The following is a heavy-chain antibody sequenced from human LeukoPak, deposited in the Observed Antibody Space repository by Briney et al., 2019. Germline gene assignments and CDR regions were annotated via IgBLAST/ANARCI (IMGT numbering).Heavy chain of an antibody. V-gene: IGHV4-39*07. D-gene: IGHD6-13*01. Sequence: PSETLSLTCTVSGGSISSSSYYWGWIRQPPGNGLEWIGSIYYSGSTYYNPSLKSRVTISVDTSKNQFSLKLSSVTAADTAVYYCARDGYSSSWNYYYYYMDVWGKGTTVTVSS. CDR3: ARDGYSSSWNYYYYYMDV. CDR1: GGSISSSSYY. J-gene: IGHJ6*03. CDR2: IYYSGST.